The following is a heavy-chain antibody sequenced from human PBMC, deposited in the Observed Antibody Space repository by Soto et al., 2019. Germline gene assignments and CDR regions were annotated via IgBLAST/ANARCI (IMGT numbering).Heavy chain of an antibody. D-gene: IGHD3-22*01. V-gene: IGHV3-23*01. CDR3: AKEGRYYDSSGYEPQYNWFDP. CDR1: GFTFSSYA. Sequence: GGSLRLSCAASGFTFSSYAMSWVRQAPGKGLEWVSAISGSGGSTYYADSVKGRFTISRDNSKNTLYLQMNSLRAEDTAVYYCAKEGRYYDSSGYEPQYNWFDPWGQGTLVTVSS. J-gene: IGHJ5*02. CDR2: ISGSGGST.